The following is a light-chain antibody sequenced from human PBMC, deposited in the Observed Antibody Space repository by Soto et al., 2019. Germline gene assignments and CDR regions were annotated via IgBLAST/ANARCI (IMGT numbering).Light chain of an antibody. CDR3: GTWDNSLGAWV. J-gene: IGLJ3*02. Sequence: QSVLTQPPSVSAAPGQKVTISCSGSSSNIGNKYVSWYQQLPGTAPKLLIYENNKRPSGIPDRFPGSKSGTSATLGITGLQTGDEADYYCGTWDNSLGAWVFGGGTKVTVL. CDR1: SSNIGNKY. V-gene: IGLV1-51*02. CDR2: ENN.